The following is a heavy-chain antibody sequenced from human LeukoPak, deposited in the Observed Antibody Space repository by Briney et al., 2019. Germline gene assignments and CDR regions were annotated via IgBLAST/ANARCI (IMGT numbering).Heavy chain of an antibody. CDR3: ARDDRSPNYYYYYGMDV. D-gene: IGHD1-14*01. CDR1: GGTFSSYA. CDR2: IIPIFGIA. V-gene: IGHV1-69*04. J-gene: IGHJ6*02. Sequence: ASVKVSCTASGGTFSSYAISWVRQAPGQGLEWMGRIIPIFGIANYAQKFQGRVTITADKSTSTAYMELSSLRSEDTAVYYCARDDRSPNYYYYYGMDVWGQGTTVTVSS.